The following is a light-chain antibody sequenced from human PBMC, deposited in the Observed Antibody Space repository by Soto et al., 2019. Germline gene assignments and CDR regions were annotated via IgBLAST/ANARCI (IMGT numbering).Light chain of an antibody. V-gene: IGLV2-11*01. CDR3: CSYVGNSLDVV. CDR2: DVT. Sequence: QSALIQPRSVSGSPGQSVTISCTGTSSDVGGYNYVSWYQQHPGKVPKLMIYDVTKRPSGFPDRFSGSKSGNTASLTISGLQADDEADYYCCSYVGNSLDVVFGGGTKLTVL. CDR1: SSDVGGYNY. J-gene: IGLJ2*01.